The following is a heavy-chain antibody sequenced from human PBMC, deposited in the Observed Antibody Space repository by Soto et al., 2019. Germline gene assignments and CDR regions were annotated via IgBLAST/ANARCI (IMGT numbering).Heavy chain of an antibody. CDR3: GRHDRGDQRGTLGAFDL. Sequence: QLQLQESGPGLVKPSGTLSLTCSVSGGSISSTSDYWAWIRQPPGKRLEWIGCISYSGTTYYSPSLKSRVTISVDTSQNQFSLNLNSVTAADTAVYSCGRHDRGDQRGTLGAFDLWGQGTMVTVSS. CDR2: ISYSGTT. J-gene: IGHJ3*01. CDR1: GGSISSTSDY. D-gene: IGHD2-2*01. V-gene: IGHV4-39*01.